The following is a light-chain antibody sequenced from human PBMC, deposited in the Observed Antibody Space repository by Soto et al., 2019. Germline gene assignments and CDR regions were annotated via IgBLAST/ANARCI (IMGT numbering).Light chain of an antibody. Sequence: QSVLTQPASVSASPGQSITISCTGTSSDVGGYKFVSWYQHHPGKAPKLMIYEVNNRPSGVSNRFSGSKSGNTASLIISGLQAEDEADYYCSSYTSSNYVFGTGTKLTVL. CDR2: EVN. CDR3: SSYTSSNYV. V-gene: IGLV2-14*01. J-gene: IGLJ1*01. CDR1: SSDVGGYKF.